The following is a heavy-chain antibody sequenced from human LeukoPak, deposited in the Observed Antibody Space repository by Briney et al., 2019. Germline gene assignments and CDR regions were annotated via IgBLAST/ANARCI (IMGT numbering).Heavy chain of an antibody. CDR2: IRNKANGYTT. Sequence: GGSLRLSCAASGFTLNNAWMNWVRQAPGKGLEWVGRIRNKANGYTTEYAASVNGRFTISRDDSKSSLFLQMNGLITEDTAVYYCARGFGNLFSQQFDYWGQGTLVTVSS. D-gene: IGHD2-21*01. J-gene: IGHJ4*02. CDR3: ARGFGNLFSQQFDY. CDR1: GFTLNNAW. V-gene: IGHV3-72*01.